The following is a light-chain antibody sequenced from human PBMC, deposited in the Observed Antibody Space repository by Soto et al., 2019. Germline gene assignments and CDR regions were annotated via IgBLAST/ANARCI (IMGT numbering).Light chain of an antibody. CDR1: QSVSSN. J-gene: IGKJ1*01. CDR2: GAS. CDR3: QQYNNWPPST. V-gene: IGKV3-15*01. Sequence: EIVMTQSPATLSVSPGERATLSCRASQSVSSNLAWYQQKPGQAPRLLIYGASTRATGIPARFSGSGSGTEVTLTISSLQSEDFAVYYCQQYNNWPPSTFGRGTKVEIK.